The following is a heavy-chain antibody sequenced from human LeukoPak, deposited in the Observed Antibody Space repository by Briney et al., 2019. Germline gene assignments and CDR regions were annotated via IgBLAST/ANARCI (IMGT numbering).Heavy chain of an antibody. CDR3: ARHRSAGGSYSYHDAFDI. J-gene: IGHJ3*02. Sequence: GGSLRLSCAASGFTFSGYEMNWVRQAPGKGREWVSYISSSGSTIYYADSVKGRFTISRDNAKHSLYLQMNSLRAEDTAVYYCARHRSAGGSYSYHDAFDIWGQGTMVTVSS. CDR1: GFTFSGYE. D-gene: IGHD1-26*01. CDR2: ISSSGSTI. V-gene: IGHV3-48*03.